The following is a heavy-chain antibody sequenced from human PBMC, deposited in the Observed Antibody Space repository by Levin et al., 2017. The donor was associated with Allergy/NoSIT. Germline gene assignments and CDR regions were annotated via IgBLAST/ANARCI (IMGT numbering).Heavy chain of an antibody. CDR2: IYYSGST. J-gene: IGHJ3*02. V-gene: IGHV4-39*01. CDR1: GGSISSSSYY. D-gene: IGHD2-15*01. CDR3: GGIGARIRAFDI. Sequence: GSLRLSCTVSGGSISSSSYYWGWIRQPPGKGLEWIGSIYYSGSTYYNPSLKSRVTISVDTSKNQFSLKLSSVTAADTAVYYCGGIGARIRAFDIWGQGTMVTVSS.